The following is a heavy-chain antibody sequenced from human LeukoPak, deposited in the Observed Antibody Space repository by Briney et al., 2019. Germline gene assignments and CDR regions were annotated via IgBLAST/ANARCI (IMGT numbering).Heavy chain of an antibody. J-gene: IGHJ5*02. CDR1: GYTFTSYG. CDR2: IGAYNGNT. V-gene: IGHV1-18*01. CDR3: ARARDYYDSSGYIP. Sequence: GASVKVSCKASGYTFTSYGISWVRQAPGQGLEWMGWIGAYNGNTNYAQKLQGRVTMTTDTSTSTAYMELRSLRSDDTAVYYCARARDYYDSSGYIPWGQGTLVTVSS. D-gene: IGHD3-22*01.